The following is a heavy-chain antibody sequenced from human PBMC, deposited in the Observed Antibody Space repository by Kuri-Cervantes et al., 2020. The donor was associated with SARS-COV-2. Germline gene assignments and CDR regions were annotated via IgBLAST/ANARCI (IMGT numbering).Heavy chain of an antibody. V-gene: IGHV3-11*06. CDR3: ANLQWLLIDDAFDI. J-gene: IGHJ3*02. CDR2: ISSSSSYT. D-gene: IGHD3-22*01. Sequence: LSLTCAASGFTFSDYYMSWIRQAPGKGLEWVSYISSSSSYTNYADSVKGRFTISRDNAKNSLYLQMNSLRAEDTAVYYCANLQWLLIDDAFDIWGQGTMVTVSS. CDR1: GFTFSDYY.